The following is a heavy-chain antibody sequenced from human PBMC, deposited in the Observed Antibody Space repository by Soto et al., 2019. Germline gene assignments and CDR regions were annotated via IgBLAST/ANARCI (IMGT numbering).Heavy chain of an antibody. D-gene: IGHD5-18*01. Sequence: GGSLRLSCAASGFTFNTYWMHWVRQAPGKGLVWVSRINSDGSSTSYAGSVKGRFTISRDNAKNTPYLLMNSLGADDTAVYYCARGGYSYGSDYWGQGTLVTVSS. CDR3: ARGGYSYGSDY. CDR2: INSDGSST. V-gene: IGHV3-74*01. J-gene: IGHJ4*02. CDR1: GFTFNTYW.